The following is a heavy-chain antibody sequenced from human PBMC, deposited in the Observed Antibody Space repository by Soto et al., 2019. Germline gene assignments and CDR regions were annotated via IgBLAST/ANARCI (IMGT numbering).Heavy chain of an antibody. J-gene: IGHJ4*02. V-gene: IGHV3-21*01. CDR2: ISSSSSYI. CDR3: ASDPGWYGKLIVY. D-gene: IGHD6-19*01. CDR1: GFTFSSYS. Sequence: GGSLRLSCAASGFTFSSYSMNWVRQAPGKGLEWVSSISSSSSYIYYADSVKGRFTISRDNAKNSLYLQMNSLRAEDTAVYYCASDPGWYGKLIVYWGQGTLVSVS.